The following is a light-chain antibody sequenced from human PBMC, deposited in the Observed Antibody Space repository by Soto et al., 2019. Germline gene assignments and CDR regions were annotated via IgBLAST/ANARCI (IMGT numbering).Light chain of an antibody. CDR3: QQYNVWPLT. CDR2: VAS. J-gene: IGKJ4*01. V-gene: IGKV3-15*01. Sequence: LSVSPGDRATLSCRASQSVNSNLAWYQQKPGQTPKLLIYVASTRATGIPARFSGSGSGTEFTLTISSLQSEDVAVYYCQQYNVWPLTFGGGTKVEFK. CDR1: QSVNSN.